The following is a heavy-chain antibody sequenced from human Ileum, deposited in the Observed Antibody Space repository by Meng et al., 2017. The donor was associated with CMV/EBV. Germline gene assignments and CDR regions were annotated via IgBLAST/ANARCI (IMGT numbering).Heavy chain of an antibody. J-gene: IGHJ6*02. V-gene: IGHV3-23*03. Sequence: GESLKISCAASGSTFSVYAMNWVRQAPGKGLEWVSVIYSGRSNAYYADSVKGRFTISRDNSKNTLYLQMNSLRAEDTAVYYCAKGGGSTSWAEYGMDVWGQGTTVTVSS. CDR3: AKGGGSTSWAEYGMDV. CDR1: GSTFSVYA. CDR2: IYSGRSNA. D-gene: IGHD2-2*01.